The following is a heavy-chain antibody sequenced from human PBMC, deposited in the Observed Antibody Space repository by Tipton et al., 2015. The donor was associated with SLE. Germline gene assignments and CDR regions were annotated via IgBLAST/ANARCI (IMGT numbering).Heavy chain of an antibody. CDR1: GGSISSHY. CDR3: ARGREHYYDSRALDY. Sequence: GLVKPSETLSLTCTVSGGSISSHYWSWIRQPPGKGLEWIGEINHSGSTNYNPSLKSRVTISVDTSKNQFSLKLSSVTAADTAVYYCARGREHYYDSRALDYWGQGTLVTVSS. D-gene: IGHD3-22*01. J-gene: IGHJ4*02. V-gene: IGHV4-34*01. CDR2: INHSGST.